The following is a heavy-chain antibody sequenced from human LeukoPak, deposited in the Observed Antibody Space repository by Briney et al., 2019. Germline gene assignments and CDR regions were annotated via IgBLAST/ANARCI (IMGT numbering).Heavy chain of an antibody. CDR2: MNPNSGNT. J-gene: IGHJ4*02. CDR1: GYTFTSYD. CDR3: ATDSALRFLWGGYL. V-gene: IGHV1-8*01. D-gene: IGHD3-3*01. Sequence: GASVTVSCKASGYTFTSYDINWVRQATGQGLEWMGWMNPNSGNTGYAQKFQGRVTMTEDTSTDTAYMELSSLRSEDTAVYYCATDSALRFLWGGYLWGQGTLVTVSS.